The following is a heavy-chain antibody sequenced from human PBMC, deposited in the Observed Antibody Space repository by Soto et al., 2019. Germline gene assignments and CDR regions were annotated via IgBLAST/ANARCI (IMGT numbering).Heavy chain of an antibody. Sequence: PSETLSLTCTVSGGSITTSNYYWGWIRQPPGKGLEWIGSMYHSGSIYYNPSLKSRVTISADTSKNQFSLKLSSVTAADTAVYYCARLGGVYAKKYYYYGMDVWGQGTTVTVSS. D-gene: IGHD2-8*01. CDR2: MYHSGSI. CDR3: ARLGGVYAKKYYYYGMDV. V-gene: IGHV4-39*07. CDR1: GGSITTSNYY. J-gene: IGHJ6*02.